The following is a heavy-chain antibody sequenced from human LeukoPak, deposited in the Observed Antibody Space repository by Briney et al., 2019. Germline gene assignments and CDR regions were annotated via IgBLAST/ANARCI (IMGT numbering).Heavy chain of an antibody. D-gene: IGHD4/OR15-4a*01. J-gene: IGHJ4*02. V-gene: IGHV3-7*01. CDR2: IKQDGSEK. Sequence: PGGSLRLSCAASGFTFRSYWMSWVRQAPGKGLEWVANIKQDGSEKYYVDSVRGRCTISRDNDKNSLYLQMNSLRAEDTAVYYCARDGAPFDSWGQGTLVTVSS. CDR1: GFTFRSYW. CDR3: ARDGAPFDS.